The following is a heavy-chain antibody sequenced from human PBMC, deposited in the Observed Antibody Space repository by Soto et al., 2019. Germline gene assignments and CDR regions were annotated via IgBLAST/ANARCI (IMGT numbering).Heavy chain of an antibody. J-gene: IGHJ4*02. CDR1: GGSMSSRSYY. V-gene: IGHV4-39*01. Sequence: QVQLQESGPGLVKPSESLALTCTVSGGSMSSRSYYWGWIRQTPGKGLEWIATIYYFGSTFYNPSLKGRLTISLEKSKNHFSLKLSSVTAADTAVYYCARQVAPTRSRWGEFDSWGQGTLVAVSS. D-gene: IGHD6-13*01. CDR2: IYYFGST. CDR3: ARQVAPTRSRWGEFDS.